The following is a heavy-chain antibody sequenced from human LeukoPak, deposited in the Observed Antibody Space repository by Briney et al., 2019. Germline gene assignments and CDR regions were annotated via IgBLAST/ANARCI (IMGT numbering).Heavy chain of an antibody. V-gene: IGHV5-51*01. CDR1: GYTFTGYW. J-gene: IGHJ4*02. D-gene: IGHD1-20*01. Sequence: GESLKISCKGSGYTFTGYWIGWVRQMPGKGLEWMGIIYPGGSDIKYSPSFQGQVTISVDESMATAYLQWSSLKASDTAMYYCARHVPYNTWNYFDYWGQGTLVTVSS. CDR3: ARHVPYNTWNYFDY. CDR2: IYPGGSDI.